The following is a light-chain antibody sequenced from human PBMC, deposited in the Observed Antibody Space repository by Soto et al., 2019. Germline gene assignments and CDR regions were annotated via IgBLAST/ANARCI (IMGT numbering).Light chain of an antibody. CDR2: DVS. Sequence: SAPNQPAPVSGSPGQALALSCTATRSDVGGYNYVSWYQHHPGKAPKLMIYDVSNRPSGVSDRFSGSKSGNTASLTISGLQAEDEADYYCSSYTSSGNYVFGTGTKVTVL. V-gene: IGLV2-14*03. CDR1: RSDVGGYNY. CDR3: SSYTSSGNYV. J-gene: IGLJ1*01.